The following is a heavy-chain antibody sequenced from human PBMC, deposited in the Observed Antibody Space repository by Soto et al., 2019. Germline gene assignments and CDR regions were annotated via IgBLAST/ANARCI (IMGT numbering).Heavy chain of an antibody. J-gene: IGHJ3*02. D-gene: IGHD3-16*01. CDR2: ISSNSSSI. CDR1: GFTFDDYA. CDR3: ARDFGGQDAFDI. Sequence: RLSCAASGFTFDDYAMHWVRQAPGKGLEWVSGISSNSSSIDYADSVKGRFTISRDNAKNSLYLQMNSLRAEDTAVYYCARDFGGQDAFDIWGQGTMVTVSS. V-gene: IGHV3-9*01.